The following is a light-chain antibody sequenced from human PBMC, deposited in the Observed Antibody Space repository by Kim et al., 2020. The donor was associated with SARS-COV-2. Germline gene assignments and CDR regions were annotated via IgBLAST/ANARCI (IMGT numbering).Light chain of an antibody. J-gene: IGKJ2*01. CDR2: GAS. V-gene: IGKV3-15*01. Sequence: VSPGERATLSGRARQGVSSNLDWYQHKPGQAPRLLIYGASTRATGIPARFSGSGSGTEFTLTISSLQSEDFAVYYCQQYNNWHLYTFGQGTKLEI. CDR3: QQYNNWHLYT. CDR1: QGVSSN.